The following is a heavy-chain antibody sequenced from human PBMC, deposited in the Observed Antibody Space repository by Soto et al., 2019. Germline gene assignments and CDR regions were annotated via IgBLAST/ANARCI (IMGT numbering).Heavy chain of an antibody. D-gene: IGHD3-22*01. CDR3: ARHYYDSSDRDYLDY. Sequence: ASVKVSCKASGYTFTSYYIHWVRQAPGQGLEWMGWINPITGGTNYAPKFRGRVTMTRDTSITTAYMELSRLRSDDTAVYYCARHYYDSSDRDYLDYWGQGTPVTVSS. CDR1: GYTFTSYY. V-gene: IGHV1-2*02. J-gene: IGHJ4*02. CDR2: INPITGGT.